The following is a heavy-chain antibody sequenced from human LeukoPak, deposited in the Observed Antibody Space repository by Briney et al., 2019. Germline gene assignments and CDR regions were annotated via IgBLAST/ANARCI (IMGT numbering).Heavy chain of an antibody. CDR3: TRDPNALDY. V-gene: IGHV3-11*04. CDR2: ITSSSSTI. CDR1: GFTFSDFH. Sequence: GGSLRLSCVVSGFTFSDFHMSWLRQAPGKGLEWISYITSSSSTIHYADSVRGRFTISRDNAKNSLYLQMNSLRDEDTAVYYCTRDPNALDYWGQGTLVTVSS. J-gene: IGHJ4*02.